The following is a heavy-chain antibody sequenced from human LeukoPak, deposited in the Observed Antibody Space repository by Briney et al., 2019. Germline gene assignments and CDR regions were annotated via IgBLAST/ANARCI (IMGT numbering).Heavy chain of an antibody. CDR3: ARGNRGSGFDY. Sequence: SSETLSLTCSVSGGSISSYYWSWIRQPPGKGLQWIGYIYYSGSTNYNPSLKSRVTISVDTSKNQFSLRLSSVTAADTAVYYCARGNRGSGFDYWGQGTLVTVSS. CDR1: GGSISSYY. CDR2: IYYSGST. V-gene: IGHV4-59*01. D-gene: IGHD1-14*01. J-gene: IGHJ4*02.